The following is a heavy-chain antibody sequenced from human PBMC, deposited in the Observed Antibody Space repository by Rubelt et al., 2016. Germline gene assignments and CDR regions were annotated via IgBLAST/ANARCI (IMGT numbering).Heavy chain of an antibody. J-gene: IGHJ4*02. D-gene: IGHD3-22*01. CDR1: GYTFSDYY. CDR3: ARGARFTLTVVVVNPFDT. CDR2: IDPDTGRS. Sequence: VARPGASLRVSCKASGYTFSDYYIHWVRQAPGQGFEWMGWIDPDTGRSYYSERFQGRVAFSRVTSGSTAYMDLNSLRSDGTALYYCARGARFTLTVVVVNPFDTWGQGTLVTVSS. V-gene: IGHV1-2*02.